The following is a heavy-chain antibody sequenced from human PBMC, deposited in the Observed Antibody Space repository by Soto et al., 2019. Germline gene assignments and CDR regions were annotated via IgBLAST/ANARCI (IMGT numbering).Heavy chain of an antibody. D-gene: IGHD3-22*01. CDR1: DGSFSGYY. CDR2: INHSGST. Sequence: QVQLQQWGAGLLKPSETLSLTCAVYDGSFSGYYWSWIRQPPGKGLEWIGEINHSGSTNYNPSLKSRVTISVDTSKNQFSLKLSSVTAADTAVYYCARSRYYDSSGYYRYYFDYWGQGTLVTVSS. V-gene: IGHV4-34*01. J-gene: IGHJ4*02. CDR3: ARSRYYDSSGYYRYYFDY.